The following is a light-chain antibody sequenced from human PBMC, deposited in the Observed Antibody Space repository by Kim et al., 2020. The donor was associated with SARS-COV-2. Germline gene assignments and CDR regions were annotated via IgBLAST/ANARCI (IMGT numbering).Light chain of an antibody. V-gene: IGKV2-30*01. CDR3: MQGSHLYS. J-gene: IGKJ2*03. Sequence: GQAASISCRSSQSLLYSDGNTYLQWFHQRPGQSPRRLLYRVSNRDSGVPDIISGSGSGTDFTLKISRVEAEDVGIYYCMQGSHLYSFGQGTKLEI. CDR1: QSLLYSDGNTY. CDR2: RVS.